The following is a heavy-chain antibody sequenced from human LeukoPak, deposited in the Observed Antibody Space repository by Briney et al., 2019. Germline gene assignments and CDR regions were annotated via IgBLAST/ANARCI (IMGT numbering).Heavy chain of an antibody. CDR2: LVYDARS. D-gene: IGHD6-19*01. V-gene: IGHV3-33*03. CDR3: AKDLSAAFDF. CDR1: GFPFSSYG. J-gene: IGHJ4*02. Sequence: GTSLRLSCAASGFPFSSYGMHWVRQAPGKGLEWVARLVYDARSDYANSVKGRFSISRDDSKNTLFLDMSNLRVEDTALYYCAKDLSAAFDFWGQGVLVTVSS.